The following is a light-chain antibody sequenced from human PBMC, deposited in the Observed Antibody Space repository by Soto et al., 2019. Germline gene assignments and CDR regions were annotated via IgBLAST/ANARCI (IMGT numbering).Light chain of an antibody. CDR2: AAS. CDR3: QQSYSIPQT. Sequence: DIQMTQSPSSLSASVGDRVTITCRASQSVSSYLNWYQQKPGKAPNLLIYAASSLQSGVPSRFSASGSGTDITLTISSLQPEDFATYFCQQSYSIPQTFGQGPKLEIK. CDR1: QSVSSY. V-gene: IGKV1-39*01. J-gene: IGKJ2*01.